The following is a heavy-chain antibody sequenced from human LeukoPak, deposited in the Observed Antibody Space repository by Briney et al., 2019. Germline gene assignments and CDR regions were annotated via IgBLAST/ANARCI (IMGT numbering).Heavy chain of an antibody. CDR3: ARTSEDSSGWTSYYFDY. CDR2: IYYSGST. Sequence: SETLSLTCTVSGGSISSSSYYWGWIRQPPGKGLEWIESIYYSGSTYYNPSLKSRVTISVDTSKNQFSLKLSSVTAADTAVYYCARTSEDSSGWTSYYFDYWGQGTLVTVSS. J-gene: IGHJ4*02. D-gene: IGHD6-19*01. CDR1: GGSISSSSYY. V-gene: IGHV4-39*07.